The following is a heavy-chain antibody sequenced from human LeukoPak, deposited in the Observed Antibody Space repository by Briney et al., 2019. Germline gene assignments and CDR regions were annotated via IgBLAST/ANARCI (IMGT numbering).Heavy chain of an antibody. J-gene: IGHJ4*02. Sequence: PGGSLRLSCAASGFTFSSYAMHWVRQAPGKGLEWVSVIYSGGSTYYADSVKGRFTISRDNSKNTLYLQMNSLRAEDTAVYYCARDRYYGSGIDYWGQGTLVTVSS. D-gene: IGHD3-10*01. V-gene: IGHV3-53*01. CDR3: ARDRYYGSGIDY. CDR2: IYSGGST. CDR1: GFTFSSYA.